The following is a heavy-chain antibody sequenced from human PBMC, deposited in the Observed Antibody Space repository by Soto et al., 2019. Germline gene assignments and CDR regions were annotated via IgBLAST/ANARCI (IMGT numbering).Heavy chain of an antibody. CDR1: GFTFSSYA. V-gene: IGHV3-23*01. J-gene: IGHJ6*02. Sequence: GGSLRLSGAASGFTFSSYAMRWVRQAPGKGLEWGSAISGSGGSTYYADPVKGRFTISRDNSKNTLYLQMNSLRAEDTAVYYCAKDAYSSGWSADGMDVWGQGATLTVSS. CDR2: ISGSGGST. CDR3: AKDAYSSGWSADGMDV. D-gene: IGHD6-19*01.